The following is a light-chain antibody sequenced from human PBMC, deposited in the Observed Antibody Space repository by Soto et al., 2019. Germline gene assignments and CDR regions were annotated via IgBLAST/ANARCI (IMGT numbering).Light chain of an antibody. CDR2: DAS. Sequence: EIVLTQSPATLSLSPGERATLSCRASQSISSYLAWYQQKPDQAPRLLIYDASNRATGIPARFSGSGSGTDFTLTISSLEPEDFAVYYCHQRSTWPFTFGHGTKVAIK. V-gene: IGKV3-11*01. CDR3: HQRSTWPFT. J-gene: IGKJ3*01. CDR1: QSISSY.